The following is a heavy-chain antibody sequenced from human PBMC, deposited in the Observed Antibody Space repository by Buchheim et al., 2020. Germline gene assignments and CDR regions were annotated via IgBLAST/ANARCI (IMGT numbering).Heavy chain of an antibody. CDR3: AKSRMWFSGNS. J-gene: IGHJ5*01. Sequence: QVQLVQSGAEVKKPGASVKLSCTASGVTSTGYYMHWVRQAPGQGLEWMGTINPSVGAATYAQRFRGRVTITSDTSTSTFYMDMSSLTSEDTALYYCAKSRMWFSGNSW. CDR1: GVTSTGYY. D-gene: IGHD2-21*01. CDR2: INPSVGAA. V-gene: IGHV1-46*01.